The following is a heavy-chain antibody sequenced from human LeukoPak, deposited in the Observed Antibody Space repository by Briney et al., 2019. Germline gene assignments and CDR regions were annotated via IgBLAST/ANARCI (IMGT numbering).Heavy chain of an antibody. CDR3: ARPEIAVAGTFGI. J-gene: IGHJ4*02. CDR1: GGSISSYY. Sequence: SETLSLTCTVSGGSISSYYWTWIRQPAGKGLEWIGRIYTSGSTNYNPSPMSRVTMSVDTSKNQFSLRLSSVTAADTAVYYCARPEIAVAGTFGIWGQGTLITVSS. CDR2: IYTSGST. D-gene: IGHD6-19*01. V-gene: IGHV4-4*07.